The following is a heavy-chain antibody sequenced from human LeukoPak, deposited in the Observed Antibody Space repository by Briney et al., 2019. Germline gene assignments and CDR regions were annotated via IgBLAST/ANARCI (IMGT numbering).Heavy chain of an antibody. D-gene: IGHD5-18*01. CDR3: ATRGYSYGYIY. CDR1: GGTFSSYA. V-gene: IGHV1-69*05. CDR2: IIPIFGTA. Sequence: SVKVSCKASGGTFSSYAISWVRQAPGQGLEWMGRIIPIFGTANYAQKFQGRITITTDESTSTASMELNSLRSEDTSLYYCATRGYSYGYIYSGQGTLFTVSS. J-gene: IGHJ4*02.